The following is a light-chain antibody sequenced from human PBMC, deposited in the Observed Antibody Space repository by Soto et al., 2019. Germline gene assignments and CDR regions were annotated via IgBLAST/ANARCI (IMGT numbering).Light chain of an antibody. CDR1: SSNIGSNY. Sequence: QSVLTQPPSVSAAPGQKVTISCSGSSSNIGSNYVSWYQQLPGTAPKLLIYDNNKRPSGIPDRFSGSKSGTSATLDITGLQTGDEADYYCGTWDSILSTGGVFGTGTKVTVL. CDR3: GTWDSILSTGGV. V-gene: IGLV1-51*01. J-gene: IGLJ1*01. CDR2: DNN.